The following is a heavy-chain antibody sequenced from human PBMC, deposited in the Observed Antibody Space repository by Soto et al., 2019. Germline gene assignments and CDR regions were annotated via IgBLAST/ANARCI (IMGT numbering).Heavy chain of an antibody. V-gene: IGHV1-3*01. CDR1: EYTFTSYA. J-gene: IGHJ4*02. CDR2: INAGNGNT. CDR3: ARSYYDFWGGYSFGY. Sequence: QVQLVQSGAEVKKPGASVKVSCKASEYTFTSYAMHWVRQAPGQRLEWMGWINAGNGNTKYSQKFQGRVTITRDTSASTAYMELSSLRSEDTAVYYCARSYYDFWGGYSFGYWGQGTLVTVSS. D-gene: IGHD3-3*01.